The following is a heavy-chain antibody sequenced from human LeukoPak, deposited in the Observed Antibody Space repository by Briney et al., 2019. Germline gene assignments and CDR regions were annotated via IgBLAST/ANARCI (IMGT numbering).Heavy chain of an antibody. Sequence: GGSLRLSCAASGVTFSSYAMSWVRQAPGKGLEWVSAISGSGGSTYYADSVKGRFTISRDNPKNTLYLQMNSLRAEDTAVYYCAKDTLIVVPSFDLWGQGTLVTVSS. D-gene: IGHD3-22*01. J-gene: IGHJ5*02. V-gene: IGHV3-23*01. CDR1: GVTFSSYA. CDR2: ISGSGGST. CDR3: AKDTLIVVPSFDL.